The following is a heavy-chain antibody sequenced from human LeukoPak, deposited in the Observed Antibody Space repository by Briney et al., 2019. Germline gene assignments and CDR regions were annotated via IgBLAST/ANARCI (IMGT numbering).Heavy chain of an antibody. V-gene: IGHV1-69*04. CDR3: ASLRGDYYGSGSYYNENWFDP. J-gene: IGHJ5*02. CDR2: IIPILGIA. CDR1: GGTFSSYA. D-gene: IGHD3-10*01. Sequence: SVKVSCKASGGTFSSYAISWVRQAPGQGLEWMGRIIPILGIANYAQKFQGRVTITADKSTSTAYMELSSLRSEDTAVYYCASLRGDYYGSGSYYNENWFDPWGQGTLVTVSS.